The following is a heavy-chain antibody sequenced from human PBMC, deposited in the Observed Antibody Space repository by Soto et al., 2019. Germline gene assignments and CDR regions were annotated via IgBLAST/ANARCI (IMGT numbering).Heavy chain of an antibody. Sequence: SETLSLTCAVYGGSFSGYYWSWIRQPPGKGLEWIGEINHRGSTNYNPSLKSRVTISVDTSKNQFSLKLSSVTAADTAVYYCARGIPGYSSSWPRRVHRAFDIWGQGTMVTVSS. J-gene: IGHJ3*02. CDR3: ARGIPGYSSSWPRRVHRAFDI. CDR1: GGSFSGYY. D-gene: IGHD6-13*01. CDR2: INHRGST. V-gene: IGHV4-34*01.